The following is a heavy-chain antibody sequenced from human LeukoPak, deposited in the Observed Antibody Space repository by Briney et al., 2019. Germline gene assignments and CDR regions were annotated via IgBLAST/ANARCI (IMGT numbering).Heavy chain of an antibody. V-gene: IGHV4-30-4*01. J-gene: IGHJ4*02. CDR2: IYYSGST. D-gene: IGHD3-9*01. CDR3: ASRVLRQFDWSQPLYDY. Sequence: PSETLSLTCTVSGGSISNGESYWSWIRQPPGKGLEWIVYIYYSGSTYYNPSLKSRVTISVDTSRNQFSLKLSSVTAADTVVYYCASRVLRQFDWSQPLYDYWGQGTLVTVSS. CDR1: GGSISNGESY.